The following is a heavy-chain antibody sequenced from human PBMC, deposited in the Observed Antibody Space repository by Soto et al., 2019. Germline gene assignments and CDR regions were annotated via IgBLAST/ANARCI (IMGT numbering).Heavy chain of an antibody. V-gene: IGHV3-23*01. CDR3: AKVDHDYIWGSYRQNAFDI. CDR1: GFTFSSYA. J-gene: IGHJ3*02. D-gene: IGHD3-16*02. Sequence: GGSLRLSCAASGFTFSSYAMSWVRQAPGKGLEWVSAISGSGGSTYYADSVKGRFTISRDNSMNTLYLQMNSLRAEDTAVYYCAKVDHDYIWGSYRQNAFDIWGQGTMVTVSS. CDR2: ISGSGGST.